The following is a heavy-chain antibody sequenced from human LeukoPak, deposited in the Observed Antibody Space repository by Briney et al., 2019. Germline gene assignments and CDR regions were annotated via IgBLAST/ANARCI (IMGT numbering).Heavy chain of an antibody. V-gene: IGHV3-21*01. CDR3: ARGGYSSSWYHDS. CDR2: ISSSSSYM. CDR1: GFTFSSYS. J-gene: IGHJ4*02. Sequence: GGSLRLSCAASGFTFSSYSMSWVRQAPGKGLEWVSSISSSSSYMYYADSVKGRFTISRDNAKNSLYMQVNSLRAEETAVYYCARGGYSSSWYHDSWGQGTLVTVSS. D-gene: IGHD6-13*01.